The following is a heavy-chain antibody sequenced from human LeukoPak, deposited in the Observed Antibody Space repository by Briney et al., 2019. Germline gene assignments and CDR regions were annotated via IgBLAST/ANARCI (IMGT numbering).Heavy chain of an antibody. J-gene: IGHJ4*02. CDR3: AKDSNPNPNIAEPYYFDY. V-gene: IGHV3-23*01. Sequence: GGSLRLSCATSGFPFSSSGMSWVRQAPGKGLEWVSAISGSGGSTYYADSVKGRFTISRDNSKNTLYLQMNSLRAEDTAVYYCAKDSNPNPNIAEPYYFDYWGQGTLVTVSS. CDR2: ISGSGGST. CDR1: GFPFSSSG. D-gene: IGHD6-13*01.